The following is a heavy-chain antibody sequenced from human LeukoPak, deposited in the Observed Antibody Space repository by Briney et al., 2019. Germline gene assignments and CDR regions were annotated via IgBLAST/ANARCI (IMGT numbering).Heavy chain of an antibody. Sequence: GGSLRLSCAASGFTFSNAWMSWVRQAPGKGLEWVSSISSSSSYIYYADSVKGRFTISRDNAKNSLYLQMNSLRAEDTAVYYCARVPSGWYDYWGQGTLVTVSS. J-gene: IGHJ4*02. CDR3: ARVPSGWYDY. CDR2: ISSSSSYI. D-gene: IGHD6-19*01. CDR1: GFTFSNAW. V-gene: IGHV3-21*01.